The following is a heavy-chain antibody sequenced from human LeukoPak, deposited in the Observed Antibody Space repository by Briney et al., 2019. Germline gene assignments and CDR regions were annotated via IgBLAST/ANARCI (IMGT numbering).Heavy chain of an antibody. CDR1: GDSITSYY. V-gene: IGHV4-59*01. CDR3: ARKQGDY. J-gene: IGHJ4*02. Sequence: SETLSLTCTVSGDSITSYYWTWVLHPPRKGLEWIGYIYYSGSTNYNPSLKSRVTISVDTSKNQFSLRLSSVTAADTAVYYCARKQGDYWGQGTLVTVSS. CDR2: IYYSGST. D-gene: IGHD1/OR15-1a*01.